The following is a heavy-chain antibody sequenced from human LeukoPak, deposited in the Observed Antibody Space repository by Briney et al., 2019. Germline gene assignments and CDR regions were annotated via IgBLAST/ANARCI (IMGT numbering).Heavy chain of an antibody. CDR3: ARDNYYLAGLVDY. J-gene: IGHJ4*02. D-gene: IGHD3-10*01. CDR1: GYTFTGYY. CDR2: INPNSGGT. V-gene: IGHV1-2*02. Sequence: ASVKVSCKASGYTFTGYYMHWVRQAPGQGLEWMGWINPNSGGTNYAQRFQGRVTMTRDTSISTAYMELSRLRSDDTAVYYCARDNYYLAGLVDYWGQGTLVTVSS.